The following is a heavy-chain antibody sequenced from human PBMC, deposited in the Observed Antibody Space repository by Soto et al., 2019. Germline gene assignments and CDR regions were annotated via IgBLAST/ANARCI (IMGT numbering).Heavy chain of an antibody. V-gene: IGHV3-74*01. CDR2: INSDGSST. J-gene: IGHJ4*02. Sequence: EVQLVESGGGLVQPGGSLRLSCAASGFTFSSYWMHWVRQAPGKGLVWVSRINSDGSSTSYADSVKGRFTISRDNAKNTLYLQRNSLRAEDTAVYYCASAYDYVGGSYRYYFDYWGQGTLVIFAS. CDR3: ASAYDYVGGSYRYYFDY. CDR1: GFTFSSYW. D-gene: IGHD3-16*02.